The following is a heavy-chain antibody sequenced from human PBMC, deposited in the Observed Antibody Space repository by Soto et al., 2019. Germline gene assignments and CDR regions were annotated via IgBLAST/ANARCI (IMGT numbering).Heavy chain of an antibody. CDR3: ARDAYLGSGSYAY. D-gene: IGHD3-10*01. V-gene: IGHV3-33*01. J-gene: IGHJ4*02. Sequence: QVQLVESGGGVVQPGRSLRLSCAASGFTFSSYGMHWVRQAPGKGLEWVALIWYDGSNKNYADSVKGRFTISRDDSKNTRYLQMNRLRAEDTAVYYCARDAYLGSGSYAYWGQGTLVTVSS. CDR2: IWYDGSNK. CDR1: GFTFSSYG.